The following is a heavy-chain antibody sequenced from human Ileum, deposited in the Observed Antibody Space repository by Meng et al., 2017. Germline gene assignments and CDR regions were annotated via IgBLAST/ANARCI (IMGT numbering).Heavy chain of an antibody. CDR3: IKADDFWSGGFDY. CDR2: IVGDSSER. V-gene: IGHV3-23*04. D-gene: IGHD3-3*01. Sequence: GPVVEWGGGGGQSGGSRGLSCGAFGFTFGRYGMTWVRQAPGKGLEWVSTIVGDSSERHYAASVQGRFSVSRDNSANMVYLQMNDLRVEDTAVYYCIKADDFWSGGFDYWGQGTLVTVSS. CDR1: GFTFGRYG. J-gene: IGHJ4*02.